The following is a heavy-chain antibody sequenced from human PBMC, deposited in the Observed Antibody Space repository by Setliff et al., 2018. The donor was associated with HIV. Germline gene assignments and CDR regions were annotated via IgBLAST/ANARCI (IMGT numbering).Heavy chain of an antibody. J-gene: IGHJ6*02. Sequence: PGGSLRLSCAASGFTFRNYWMHWVRQAPGKGLVWVSRIDGDGSGTSYADSVQGRFTISRDNAKNSLYLQMNSLRVEDTAVYYCARDYLYYNMYNGSPVYGRDVWGQGIRVTVSS. D-gene: IGHD3-10*01. CDR2: IDGDGSGT. V-gene: IGHV3-74*01. CDR3: ARDYLYYNMYNGSPVYGRDV. CDR1: GFTFRNYW.